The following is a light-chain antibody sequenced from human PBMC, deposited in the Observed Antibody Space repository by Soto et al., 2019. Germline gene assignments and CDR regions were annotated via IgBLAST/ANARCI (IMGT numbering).Light chain of an antibody. CDR2: KAS. J-gene: IGKJ1*01. V-gene: IGKV1-5*03. Sequence: DIQMTKSLSTLSASAGDRVTTTCRATQSFNNYLAWYQQKPGKAPKLLIFKASTLESGVPSRFSGSGSGTEFTLSISSLQPDDFATYYCQQYESFPRTFGQGTKVEIK. CDR3: QQYESFPRT. CDR1: QSFNNY.